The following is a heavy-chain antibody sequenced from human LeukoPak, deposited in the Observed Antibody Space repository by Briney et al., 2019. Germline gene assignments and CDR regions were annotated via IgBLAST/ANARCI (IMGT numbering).Heavy chain of an antibody. CDR2: ISFDGSAK. J-gene: IGHJ6*03. V-gene: IGHV3-33*03. CDR1: GFTFSNYG. CDR3: AKDSPFLEWLLRYYYMDV. D-gene: IGHD3-3*01. Sequence: PGRSLRLSCAASGFTFSNYGMHWVRQAPGKGLEWVSVISFDGSAKYYADSVKGRFTISRDNAKNTLYLQMNSLRAEDTAVYYCAKDSPFLEWLLRYYYMDVWGKGTTVTVSS.